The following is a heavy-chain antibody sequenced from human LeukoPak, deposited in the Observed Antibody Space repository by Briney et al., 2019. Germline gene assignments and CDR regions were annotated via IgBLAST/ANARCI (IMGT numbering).Heavy chain of an antibody. D-gene: IGHD3-16*01. V-gene: IGHV5-10-1*01. J-gene: IGHJ4*02. CDR3: ARAFGTTWHFDY. CDR2: IDPSDSYT. CDR1: GYSFTSYW. Sequence: GESLKISCQGSGYSFTSYWISWVRQLPGKGLEWMGNIDPSDSYTNYSPSFQGHVTISADKSISTAYLQWSSLKASDTAVYYCARAFGTTWHFDYWGQGTLVTVSS.